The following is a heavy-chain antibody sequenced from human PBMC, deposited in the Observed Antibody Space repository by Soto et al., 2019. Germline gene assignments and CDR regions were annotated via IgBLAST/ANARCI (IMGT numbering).Heavy chain of an antibody. CDR1: GFTFSSYG. CDR2: IWYDGSNK. J-gene: IGHJ6*02. Sequence: GGSLRLSCAASGFTFSSYGMHWVRQAPGKGLEWVAVIWYDGSNKYYADSVKGRFTISRDNSKNTLYLQMNSLRAEDTAVYYCARDDYGGNMVTGGMDVWGQGTTVTVSS. D-gene: IGHD4-17*01. V-gene: IGHV3-33*01. CDR3: ARDDYGGNMVTGGMDV.